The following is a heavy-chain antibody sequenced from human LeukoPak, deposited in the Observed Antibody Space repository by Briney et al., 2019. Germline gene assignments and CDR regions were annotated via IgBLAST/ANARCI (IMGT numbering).Heavy chain of an antibody. J-gene: IGHJ3*02. CDR2: ISGSGGST. V-gene: IGHV3-23*01. D-gene: IGHD4-17*01. CDR3: AKGATVTYAAFDI. CDR1: GFTFSSYS. Sequence: GGSLRLSCAASGFTFSSYSMNWVRQAPGKGLEWVSAISGSGGSTYYADSVKGRFTISRDNSKNTLYLQMNSLRAEDTAVYYCAKGATVTYAAFDIWGQGTMVTVSS.